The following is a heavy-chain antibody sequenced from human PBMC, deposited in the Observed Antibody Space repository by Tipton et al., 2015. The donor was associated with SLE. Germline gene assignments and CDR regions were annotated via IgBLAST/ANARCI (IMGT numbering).Heavy chain of an antibody. CDR3: ARTLYEQ. J-gene: IGHJ4*02. CDR2: IYHSGST. CDR1: GYSISSGYY. D-gene: IGHD3-16*01. V-gene: IGHV4-38-2*02. Sequence: TLSLTCTVSGYSISSGYYWGWIRQPPGKGLEWIGSIYHSGSTYYNPSLKSRVTISVDTSKNQFSLKLSSVTAADTAVYYCARTLYEQWGQGTLVTVSS.